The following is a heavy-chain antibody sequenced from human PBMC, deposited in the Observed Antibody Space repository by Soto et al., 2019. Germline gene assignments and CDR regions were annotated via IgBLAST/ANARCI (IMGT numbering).Heavy chain of an antibody. D-gene: IGHD1-7*01. CDR2: IIPIFGTA. V-gene: IGHV1-69*13. J-gene: IGHJ6*02. CDR1: GGTFSSYA. CDR3: ARSPASRYNWNFGYYYGMDV. Sequence: SVKVSCKASGGTFSSYAISWVRQAPGQGLEWMGGIIPIFGTANYAQKFQGRVTITADESTSTACMELSSLRSEDTAVYYCARSPASRYNWNFGYYYGMDVWGQGTTVTVSS.